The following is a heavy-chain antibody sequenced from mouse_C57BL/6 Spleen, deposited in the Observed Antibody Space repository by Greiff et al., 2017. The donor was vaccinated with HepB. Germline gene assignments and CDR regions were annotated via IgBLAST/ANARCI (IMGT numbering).Heavy chain of an antibody. D-gene: IGHD1-1*01. CDR3: AREGVITTVVGDY. Sequence: VQLQQSGPELVKPGASVKLSCKASGYTFTSYDINWVKQRPGQGLEWIGWIYPRDGSTKYNEKFKGKATLTVDPSSSTAYMELHSLTSEDSAVFVCAREGVITTVVGDYWGQGTTLTVSS. CDR1: GYTFTSYD. V-gene: IGHV1-85*01. CDR2: IYPRDGST. J-gene: IGHJ2*01.